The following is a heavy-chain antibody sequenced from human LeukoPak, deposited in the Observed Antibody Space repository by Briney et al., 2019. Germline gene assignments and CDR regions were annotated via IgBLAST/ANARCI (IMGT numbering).Heavy chain of an antibody. CDR2: ISYDGSDK. D-gene: IGHD3-3*01. V-gene: IGHV3-30*04. CDR3: ARAPSGYYPYFDY. CDR1: EFTFSSYT. J-gene: IGHJ4*02. Sequence: GGSLRLSCAASEFTFSSYTMHWVRQAPGKGLEWVAVISYDGSDKYYADSVKGRFTISRENSKNTLYLQMNTLRAEDATMYYCARAPSGYYPYFDYWGQGTLVTVSS.